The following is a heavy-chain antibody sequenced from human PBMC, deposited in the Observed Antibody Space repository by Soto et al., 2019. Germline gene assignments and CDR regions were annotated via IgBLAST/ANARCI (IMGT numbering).Heavy chain of an antibody. CDR2: IYPGDSDT. J-gene: IGHJ4*02. V-gene: IGHV5-51*01. CDR3: ARQAAESVATSEFDY. CDR1: GYSFTSYW. Sequence: GESLKISCKGSGYSFTSYWIGWVRQMPGKGLEWMGIIYPGDSDTRYSPSFQGQVTISADKSISTAYLQWSSLKASDTAMYYCARQAAESVATSEFDYWGQGTLVTVSS. D-gene: IGHD5-12*01.